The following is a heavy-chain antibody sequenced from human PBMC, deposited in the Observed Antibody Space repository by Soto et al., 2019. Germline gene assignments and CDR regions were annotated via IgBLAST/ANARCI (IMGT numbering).Heavy chain of an antibody. CDR2: IYYGGST. Sequence: QVQLQESGPGLVKPSETLSLTCTVSGGSISSYYWSWIRQPPGKGLEWIGYIYYGGSTNYNPSLKSRVTISVDTSKNQFSLKLSSVTAADTAVYYCARHPAPASTSPYYYYMDVWGKGTTVTVSS. J-gene: IGHJ6*03. D-gene: IGHD2-2*01. CDR1: GGSISSYY. V-gene: IGHV4-59*08. CDR3: ARHPAPASTSPYYYYMDV.